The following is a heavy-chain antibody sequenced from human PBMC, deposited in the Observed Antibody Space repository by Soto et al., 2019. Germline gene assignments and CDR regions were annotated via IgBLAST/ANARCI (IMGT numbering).Heavy chain of an antibody. D-gene: IGHD3-10*01. Sequence: QVQLVQSGAEVKKPGSSVKVSCKASGGTFSSYTISWVRQAPGQGLEWMGRIIPILGIANYAQKFQGRVTISADKSTRTVYLELSSLRSEDTAVYYCAREGGVDYWGEGTLVTVSS. CDR1: GGTFSSYT. CDR2: IIPILGIA. V-gene: IGHV1-69*08. J-gene: IGHJ4*02. CDR3: AREGGVDY.